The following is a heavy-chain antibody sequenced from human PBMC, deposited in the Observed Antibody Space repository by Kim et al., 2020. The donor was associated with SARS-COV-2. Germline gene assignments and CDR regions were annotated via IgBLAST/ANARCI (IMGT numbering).Heavy chain of an antibody. CDR3: ARGPGNRRIAAAVPLDY. Sequence: SETLSLTCAVYGGSFSGYYWSWIRQPPGKGLEWIGEINHSGSTNYNPSLKSRVTISVDTSKNQFSLKLSSVTAADTAVYYCARGPGNRRIAAAVPLDYWGQGTLVTVSS. J-gene: IGHJ4*02. D-gene: IGHD6-13*01. CDR1: GGSFSGYY. V-gene: IGHV4-34*01. CDR2: INHSGST.